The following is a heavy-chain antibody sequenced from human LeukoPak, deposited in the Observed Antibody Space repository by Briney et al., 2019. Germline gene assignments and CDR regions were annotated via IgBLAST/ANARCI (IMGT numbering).Heavy chain of an antibody. CDR1: GFTFSSSW. CDR3: ARLSTATADSDY. J-gene: IGHJ4*02. CDR2: IKQDGSDK. Sequence: GGSLRLSCAASGFTFSSSWMSWVRQAPGKGLEWVANIKQDGSDKYYVDSAKGRFTISRDNAKNSLYLQMNSLRAEDTAVYYCARLSTATADSDYWGQGTLVTVSS. V-gene: IGHV3-7*01. D-gene: IGHD6-13*01.